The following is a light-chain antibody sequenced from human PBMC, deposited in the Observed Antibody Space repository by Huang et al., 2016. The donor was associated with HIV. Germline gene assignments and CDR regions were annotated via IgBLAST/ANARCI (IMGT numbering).Light chain of an antibody. Sequence: EILMTQPPATLSVSPGERATLSCRASQSVSSGLAWYQQRPGQAPRLLIYGASTRATGIPARFSGSGSGTEFTLTISSLQSEDFAVYHCQQYNNWPWTFGQGTKVEIK. CDR1: QSVSSG. V-gene: IGKV3-15*01. CDR2: GAS. J-gene: IGKJ1*01. CDR3: QQYNNWPWT.